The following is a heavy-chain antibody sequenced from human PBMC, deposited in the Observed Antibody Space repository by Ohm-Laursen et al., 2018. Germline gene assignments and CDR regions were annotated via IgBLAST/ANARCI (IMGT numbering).Heavy chain of an antibody. CDR1: GFTVSSNY. CDR3: ARTTQYGEFIPWYFDL. CDR2: ISSSGSTI. Sequence: GSLRLSCAAAGFTVSSNYMSWVRQAPGKGLEWVSYISSSGSTIYYADSVKGRFTLSRDDAKNSLYLQMNSLRAEDTALYYFARTTQYGEFIPWYFDLWGRGTLVTVSS. V-gene: IGHV3-11*04. D-gene: IGHD4-17*01. J-gene: IGHJ2*01.